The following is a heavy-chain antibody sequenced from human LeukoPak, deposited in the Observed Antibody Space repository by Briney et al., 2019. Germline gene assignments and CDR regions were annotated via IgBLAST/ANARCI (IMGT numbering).Heavy chain of an antibody. V-gene: IGHV3-74*01. CDR3: AAGGRSGY. Sequence: GGSLRLSCAASGFTFSSYAMFWVRQVPGKGLVSVSRISNDGKTTLYADSVKGRFTISRDNAKNTVYLQMSSLRAEDTAVYFCAAGGRSGYWGQGTLVTVSS. CDR1: GFTFSSYA. J-gene: IGHJ4*02. D-gene: IGHD2-15*01. CDR2: ISNDGKTT.